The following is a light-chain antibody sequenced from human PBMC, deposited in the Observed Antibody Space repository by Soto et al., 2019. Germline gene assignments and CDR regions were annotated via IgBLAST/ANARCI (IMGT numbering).Light chain of an antibody. J-gene: IGLJ1*01. CDR3: AAWDDSLNGYV. V-gene: IGLV1-44*01. Sequence: QSVLTQPPSASGTPGQRVTISCSGSTSNIGSNTVHWYQQLPGTAPKLLIYSNNQRPSGVPDRFSGSKSGTSASLAISGLRSEDEADYYCAAWDDSLNGYVFGTGTKLTVL. CDR1: TSNIGSNT. CDR2: SNN.